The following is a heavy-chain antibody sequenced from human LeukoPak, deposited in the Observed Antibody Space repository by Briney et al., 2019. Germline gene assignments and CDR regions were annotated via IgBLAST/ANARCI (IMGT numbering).Heavy chain of an antibody. J-gene: IGHJ6*03. V-gene: IGHV1-18*01. CDR3: ARDSRDYYSYMYV. CDR2: ISGYNGNT. Sequence: ASVKVSCKASGYTFGISWVRQAPGQGLEWMGWISGYNGNTNYAQKLQGRVTMTTDTSTSTAYMELRSLRSDDTAVYYCARDSRDYYSYMYVWGKGTTVTVPS. CDR1: GYTFG.